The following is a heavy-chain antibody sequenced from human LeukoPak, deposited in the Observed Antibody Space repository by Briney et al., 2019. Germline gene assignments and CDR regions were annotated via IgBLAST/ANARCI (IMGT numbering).Heavy chain of an antibody. J-gene: IGHJ4*02. D-gene: IGHD5-12*01. CDR3: ARGKKVATIEGYYFDY. CDR1: GGSISSGGYY. V-gene: IGHV4-31*03. CDR2: IYYSGST. Sequence: SETLSLTCTVSGGSISSGGYYWSWIRQHPGKGLEWIGYIYYSGSTYYNPSLKSRVTISVDTSKNQFSLKLSSVTAADTAVYYCARGKKVATIEGYYFDYWGQGTLVTVSS.